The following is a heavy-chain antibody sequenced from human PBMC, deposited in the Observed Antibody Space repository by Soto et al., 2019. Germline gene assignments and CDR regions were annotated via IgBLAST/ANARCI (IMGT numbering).Heavy chain of an antibody. D-gene: IGHD1-26*01. CDR1: GYSISSGYY. Sequence: SEPLSLTCAVSGYSISSGYYWGWIRQPPGKGLEWIGSIYHSGSTYYNPSLKSRVTISVDTSKNQFSLKLSSVTAADTAVYYCARSQFDSGSYPSGFRYWGQGTLVTVSS. CDR3: ARSQFDSGSYPSGFRY. CDR2: IYHSGST. J-gene: IGHJ4*02. V-gene: IGHV4-38-2*01.